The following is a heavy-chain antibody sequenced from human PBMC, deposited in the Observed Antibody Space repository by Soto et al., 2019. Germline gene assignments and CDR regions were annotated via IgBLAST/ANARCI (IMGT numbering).Heavy chain of an antibody. V-gene: IGHV3-23*01. CDR1: GFTFSSYA. CDR3: AKGGTYYYDSSGYPFDY. CDR2: ISGSGGST. J-gene: IGHJ4*02. Sequence: PGGSLRLSCAASGFTFSSYAMSWVRQAPGKGLEWVSAISGSGGSTYYADSVKGRFTISRDNSKNTLYLQMNSLRAEDTAVYYCAKGGTYYYDSSGYPFDYWGQGTLVTVSS. D-gene: IGHD3-22*01.